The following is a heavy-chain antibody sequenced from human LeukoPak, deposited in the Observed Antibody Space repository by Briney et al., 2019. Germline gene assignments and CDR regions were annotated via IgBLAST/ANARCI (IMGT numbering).Heavy chain of an antibody. CDR1: GYTFTSYD. CDR3: VVNPGFGELPPD. D-gene: IGHD3-10*01. CDR2: MNPNSGNT. J-gene: IGHJ4*02. V-gene: IGHV1-8*01. Sequence: ASVKVSCKASGYTFTSYDINWVRQATGQGLEWMGWMNPNSGNTGYAQKFQGRVTMTRNTSISTAYMELSSLRSEDTAVYCCVVNPGFGELPPDWGQGTLVTVSS.